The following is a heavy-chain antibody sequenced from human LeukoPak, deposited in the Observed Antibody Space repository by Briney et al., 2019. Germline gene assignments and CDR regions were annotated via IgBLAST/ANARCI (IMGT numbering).Heavy chain of an antibody. CDR3: ARGRIAARPYYYYYYMDV. D-gene: IGHD6-6*01. V-gene: IGHV4-39*07. CDR1: GGSISSSSYY. J-gene: IGHJ6*03. Sequence: SETLSLTCTVSGGSISSSSYYWGWIRQPPGKGLEWIGSIYYSGSTYYNPSLKSRVTISVDTSKNQFSLKLSSVTAADTAVYYCARGRIAARPYYYYYYMDVWGKGTTVTVSS. CDR2: IYYSGST.